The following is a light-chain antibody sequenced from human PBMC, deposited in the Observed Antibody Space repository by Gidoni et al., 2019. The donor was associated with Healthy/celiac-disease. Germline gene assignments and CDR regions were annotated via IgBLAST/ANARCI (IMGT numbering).Light chain of an antibody. CDR3: QTWGTGPWV. Sequence: QLVLTQSPPASASLGASVKLTSTLSSGHSSYAIAWHQQQPEKGPRYLMKLNSDGSHSKGDGIPDRFSGSSSGAERYLTISSLQSEDEADYYCQTWGTGPWVFGGGTKLTVL. V-gene: IGLV4-69*01. J-gene: IGLJ3*02. CDR1: SGHSSYA. CDR2: LNSDGSH.